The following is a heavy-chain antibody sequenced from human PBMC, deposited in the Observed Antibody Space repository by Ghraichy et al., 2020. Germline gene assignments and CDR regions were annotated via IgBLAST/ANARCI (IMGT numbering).Heavy chain of an antibody. CDR1: GGSISSYY. J-gene: IGHJ6*03. CDR3: ARGLNSGHYYYYYYMDV. Sequence: SETLSLTCTVSGGSISSYYWNWIRQPPGRGLEWIGYIYYNGNTNYNPSLKSRVTISKDTSNNKFSLRLSSVTAADTAVYYCARGLNSGHYYYYYYMDVWGKWTTVTVSS. V-gene: IGHV4-59*01. CDR2: IYYNGNT. D-gene: IGHD1-26*01.